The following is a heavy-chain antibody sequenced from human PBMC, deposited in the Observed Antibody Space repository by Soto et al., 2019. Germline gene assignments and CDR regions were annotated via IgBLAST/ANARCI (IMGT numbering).Heavy chain of an antibody. D-gene: IGHD3-22*01. Sequence: SETLSLTCAVYGGSFSGYYWSWIRQPPGKGLEWIGEINHSGSTNYNPSLKSRVTISVDTSKNQFSLKLSSVTAADTAVYYCASWGYYDSSGYSPNWGQGTLVTISS. V-gene: IGHV4-34*01. CDR1: GGSFSGYY. CDR2: INHSGST. CDR3: ASWGYYDSSGYSPN. J-gene: IGHJ4*02.